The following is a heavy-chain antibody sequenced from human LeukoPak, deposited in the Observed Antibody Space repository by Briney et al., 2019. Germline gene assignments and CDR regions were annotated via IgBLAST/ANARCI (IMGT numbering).Heavy chain of an antibody. CDR3: ARSSHRDGDTFDY. J-gene: IGHJ4*02. D-gene: IGHD3-10*01. CDR1: GYRFTDYY. Sequence: GASVKVSCMASGYRFTDYYMHWVRQAPGQGLEWMGWVNGNTGATLYAQKLQGRVTMTTDPSTTTAYMELRSLRSDDTAVYYCARSSHRDGDTFDYWGQGTLVAVSS. V-gene: IGHV1-18*04. CDR2: VNGNTGAT.